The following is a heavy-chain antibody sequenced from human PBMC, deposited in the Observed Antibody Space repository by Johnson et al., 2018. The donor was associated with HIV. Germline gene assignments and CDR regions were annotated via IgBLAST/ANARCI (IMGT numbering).Heavy chain of an antibody. CDR2: INWNGGSI. D-gene: IGHD2-2*02. Sequence: VQLVESGGGVVQPGESLRLSCRTFGFTFDDYGMSWVRQAPGKGLEWVSGINWNGGSIGYADSVKGRFTISRDNAKNSLYLQMNSLRAEDTAVYYCARDDTEADGAFDIWGQGTMVTVSS. CDR1: GFTFDDYG. CDR3: ARDDTEADGAFDI. V-gene: IGHV3-20*04. J-gene: IGHJ3*02.